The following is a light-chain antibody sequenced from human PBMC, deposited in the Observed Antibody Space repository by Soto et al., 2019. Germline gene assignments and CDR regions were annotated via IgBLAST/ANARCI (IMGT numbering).Light chain of an antibody. CDR2: EVT. CDR1: SSEIGGYKY. Sequence: QSVLTQAASVSGCPGQSINISCTGTSSEIGGYKYFSWYQKHPGKTPKPMNYEVTKRASGGSNRFSGSMSGNTASLTVSGLQAEDEAEYYCSSYAGNTRVFGTGTRSPS. J-gene: IGLJ1*01. CDR3: SSYAGNTRV. V-gene: IGLV2-14*01.